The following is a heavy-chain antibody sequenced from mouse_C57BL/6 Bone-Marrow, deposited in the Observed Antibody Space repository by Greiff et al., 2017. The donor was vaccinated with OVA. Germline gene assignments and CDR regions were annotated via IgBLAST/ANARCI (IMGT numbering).Heavy chain of an antibody. Sequence: EVKVVESEGGLVQPGSSMKLSCTASGFTFSDYYMAWVRQVPEKGLEWVANINYDGSSTYYLDSLKSRFIISRDNAKNILYLQMSSLKSEDTATYYCARDSLYYYGSSYGGYFDVWGTGTTVTVSS. D-gene: IGHD1-1*01. V-gene: IGHV5-16*01. CDR2: INYDGSST. CDR1: GFTFSDYY. CDR3: ARDSLYYYGSSYGGYFDV. J-gene: IGHJ1*03.